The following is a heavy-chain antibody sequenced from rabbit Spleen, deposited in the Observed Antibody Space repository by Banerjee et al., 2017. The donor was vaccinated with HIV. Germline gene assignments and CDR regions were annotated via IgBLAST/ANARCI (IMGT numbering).Heavy chain of an antibody. CDR2: IDAGSSGFT. CDR3: ARDTSSSFSSYGMDL. V-gene: IGHV1S40*01. D-gene: IGHD1-1*01. Sequence: QSLEESGGDLVKPGASLTLTCKASGFSFSSSYYMCWVRQAPGKGLEWIACIDAGSSGFTYFATWAKGRFAISKTSSTTVTLQMTRLTAADTATYFCARDTSSSFSSYGMDLWGQGTLVTVS. CDR1: GFSFSSSYY. J-gene: IGHJ6*01.